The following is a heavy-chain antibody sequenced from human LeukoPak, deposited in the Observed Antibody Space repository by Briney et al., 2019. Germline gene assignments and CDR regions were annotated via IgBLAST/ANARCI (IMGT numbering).Heavy chain of an antibody. CDR3: AREMRSDCSGGSCYPQFDY. J-gene: IGHJ4*02. D-gene: IGHD2-15*01. Sequence: PGGSLRLSCAASGFTFSSYEMNWVRQAPGKGREWVSYISSSGSTIYYADSVKGRFTISRDNAKNSLYLQMNSLRAEDPAVYYCAREMRSDCSGGSCYPQFDYWGQGTLVTVSS. CDR1: GFTFSSYE. CDR2: ISSSGSTI. V-gene: IGHV3-48*03.